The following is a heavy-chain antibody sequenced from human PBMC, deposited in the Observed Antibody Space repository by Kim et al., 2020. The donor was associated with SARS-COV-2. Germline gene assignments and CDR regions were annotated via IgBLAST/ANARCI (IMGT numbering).Heavy chain of an antibody. V-gene: IGHV3-23*01. Sequence: GGSLRLSCTTSGFTFSNYAMHWVRQAPGKGLEWVSSITANGAFTYSAAAVRGRFTISRDNSKNNLFLQMGGLRVEDTALYYCAKDPTFFSSLGLLSNW. D-gene: IGHD3-16*01. CDR2: ITANGAFT. J-gene: IGHJ5*01. CDR1: GFTFSNYA. CDR3: AKDPTFFSSLGLLSNW.